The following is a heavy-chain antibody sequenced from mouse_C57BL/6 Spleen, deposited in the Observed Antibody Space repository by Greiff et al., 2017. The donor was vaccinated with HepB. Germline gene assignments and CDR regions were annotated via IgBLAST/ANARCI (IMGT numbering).Heavy chain of an antibody. J-gene: IGHJ4*01. Sequence: EVKLVESGGGLVKPGGSLKLSCAASGFTFSDYGMHWVRQAPEKGLEWVAYISSGSSTIYYADTVKGRFTISRDNAKNTLFLQMTSLRSEDTAMYYCARERGYYAMDYWGQGTSVTVSS. CDR3: ARERGYYAMDY. V-gene: IGHV5-17*01. CDR2: ISSGSSTI. CDR1: GFTFSDYG.